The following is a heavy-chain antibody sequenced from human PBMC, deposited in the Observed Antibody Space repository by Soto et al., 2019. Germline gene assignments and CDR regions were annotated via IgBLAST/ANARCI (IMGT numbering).Heavy chain of an antibody. D-gene: IGHD6-6*01. V-gene: IGHV3-73*01. CDR1: GFSFSGSA. CDR3: TRYSSWSGYFFDY. Sequence: GGSLRLSCAASGFSFSGSAMHWVRQASGKGLEWVGRVRSKANNYATAYAASVEGRFTISRDDSTNTVFLQMNSLKTEDTAVYFCTRYSSWSGYFFDYWGQGTLVTVSS. J-gene: IGHJ4*02. CDR2: VRSKANNYAT.